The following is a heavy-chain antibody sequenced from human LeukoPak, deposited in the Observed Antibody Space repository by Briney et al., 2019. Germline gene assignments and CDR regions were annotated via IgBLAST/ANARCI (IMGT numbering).Heavy chain of an antibody. V-gene: IGHV3-23*01. Sequence: GGSLRLSCAVSGITLSNYGMSGVRQAPGKGLEWFAGISDMGGSTNYADSVKDRFTISRDNPKNTLYLQMNSLRDEDTAVYFCAKRGIVIRAVIIVGFHKEAYYFDYWGQGALVTVSS. CDR3: AKRGIVIRAVIIVGFHKEAYYFDY. CDR1: GITLSNYG. CDR2: ISDMGGST. D-gene: IGHD3-10*01. J-gene: IGHJ4*02.